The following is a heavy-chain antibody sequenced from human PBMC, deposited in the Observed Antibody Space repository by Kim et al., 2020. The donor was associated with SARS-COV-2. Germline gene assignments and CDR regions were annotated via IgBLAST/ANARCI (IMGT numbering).Heavy chain of an antibody. CDR2: IKTTAYGGTA. CDR3: TSDDVEVVPAVISTCYYYGVAV. D-gene: IGHD2-2*01. J-gene: IGHJ6*04. V-gene: IGHV3-15*01. Sequence: GGSLRLSCSGSGFTFSNAWLSWVRQAPGKGLEWVGRIKTTAYGGTADYSAPVKGRFTISRDDSKSVLFLEMSSLKTEDTGIYYCTSDDVEVVPAVISTCYYYGVAVWGEGTTVTVSS. CDR1: GFTFSNAW.